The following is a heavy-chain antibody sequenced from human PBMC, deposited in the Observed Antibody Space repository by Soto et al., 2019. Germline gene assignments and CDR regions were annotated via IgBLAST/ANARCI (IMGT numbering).Heavy chain of an antibody. D-gene: IGHD2-15*01. V-gene: IGHV2-5*02. CDR2: IYWDDDK. J-gene: IGHJ6*02. Sequence: SGPTLVNPTQTLTLTCTFSGFSLSTSGVGVGWIRQPPGKALEWLALIYWDDDKRYSPSLKSRLTITKDTPKHQVVLTMTNMDPVDTATYYCAVLPVVPPAYDGMDVWAKGPRSPSP. CDR3: AVLPVVPPAYDGMDV. CDR1: GFSLSTSGVG.